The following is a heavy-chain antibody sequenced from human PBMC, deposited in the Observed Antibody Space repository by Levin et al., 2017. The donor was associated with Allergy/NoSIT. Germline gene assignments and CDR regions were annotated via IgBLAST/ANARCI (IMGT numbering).Heavy chain of an antibody. J-gene: IGHJ3*02. CDR3: ASLLDSRTCFDI. Sequence: GGSLRLSCAGSGFTFSNYWMSWVRQAPGKGLEWVATIKQDGSEKYYVDSVKGRFTISRDNAKNSLYLQMNSLRAEDTALYCCASLLDSRTCFDIWGQGTMVAVSS. D-gene: IGHD2-2*03. V-gene: IGHV3-7*01. CDR1: GFTFSNYW. CDR2: IKQDGSEK.